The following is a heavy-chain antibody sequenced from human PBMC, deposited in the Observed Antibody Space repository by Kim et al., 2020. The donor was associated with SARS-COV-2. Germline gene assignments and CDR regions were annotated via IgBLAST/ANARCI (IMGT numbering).Heavy chain of an antibody. D-gene: IGHD2-15*01. CDR1: GFTFSSYW. J-gene: IGHJ5*02. CDR3: ARDVGSGGLDNWFDP. CDR2: IKQDGSEK. V-gene: IGHV3-7*01. Sequence: GVSLRLSCAASGFTFSSYWMSWVRQAPGKGLEWVANIKQDGSEKYYVDSVKGRFTISRDNAKNSLYLQMNSLRAEDTAVYYCARDVGSGGLDNWFDPWGQGTLVTVSS.